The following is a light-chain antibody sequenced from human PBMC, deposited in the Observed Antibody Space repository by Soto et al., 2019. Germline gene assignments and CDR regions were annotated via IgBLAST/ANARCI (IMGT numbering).Light chain of an antibody. Sequence: DIQMTQSPSPLSASVGDIVAITYRTRQRVSVYLNWYQAKPGKAPKLLIYEASSLENGVPSRFCGSGSGTDFTLTISSLKPEDSARYYCAQSYSTPPFSFGPGTRV. CDR3: AQSYSTPPFS. CDR1: QRVSVY. J-gene: IGKJ3*01. V-gene: IGKV1-39*01. CDR2: EAS.